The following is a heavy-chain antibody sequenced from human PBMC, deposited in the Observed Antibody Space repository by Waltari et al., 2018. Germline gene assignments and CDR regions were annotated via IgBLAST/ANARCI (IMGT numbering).Heavy chain of an antibody. CDR3: ARDLGNGVPTSYYYGMDV. Sequence: EVQLVESGGGLVKPGGSLRLSCAASGFTLSTYSIIWVRQTPGKGLEWVSSISSSSSYIYYADSVKGRFTISRDNAKNSLYLQMNSLRAEDTAVYYWARDLGNGVPTSYYYGMDVCGQGTTVTVSS. CDR2: ISSSSSYI. V-gene: IGHV3-21*01. CDR1: GFTLSTYS. J-gene: IGHJ6*02. D-gene: IGHD1-26*01.